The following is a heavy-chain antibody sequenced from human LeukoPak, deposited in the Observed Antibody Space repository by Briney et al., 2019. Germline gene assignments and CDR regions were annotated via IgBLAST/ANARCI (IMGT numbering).Heavy chain of an antibody. Sequence: GGSLRLSCAASGFTFGTFAFSWVRQAPGKGVEWVSSITGDDSTYYSDSVKGRFTISRDTSSNTLYLQMNSLRAEDTALYYCAKGHYDFRDYWGQGTLVTVSS. J-gene: IGHJ4*02. CDR2: ITGDDST. CDR3: AKGHYDFRDY. V-gene: IGHV3-23*01. CDR1: GFTFGTFA. D-gene: IGHD3-3*01.